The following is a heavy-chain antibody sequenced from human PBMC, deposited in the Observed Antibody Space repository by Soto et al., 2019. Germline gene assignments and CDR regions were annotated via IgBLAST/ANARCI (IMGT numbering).Heavy chain of an antibody. Sequence: ASVKVSCKASGYTFTSYDINWVRQATGQGLEWMGWMNPNSGNTGYAQKFQGRVTMTEDTSTDTAYMELSSLRSEDTAVYYCATALYDSSGYSDAFDIWGQGTMVTVSS. CDR1: GYTFTSYD. CDR3: ATALYDSSGYSDAFDI. V-gene: IGHV1-8*01. J-gene: IGHJ3*02. CDR2: MNPNSGNT. D-gene: IGHD3-22*01.